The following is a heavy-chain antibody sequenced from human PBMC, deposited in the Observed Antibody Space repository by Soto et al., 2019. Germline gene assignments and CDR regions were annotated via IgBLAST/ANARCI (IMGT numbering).Heavy chain of an antibody. V-gene: IGHV3-48*01. CDR1: GFILSDCA. D-gene: IGHD7-27*01. J-gene: IGHJ6*03. CDR3: ARDLSWGSNWYYYMDV. Sequence: EVQLVESGGGLVQPGGSLRLSCATSGFILSDCAMNWVRQAPGKGLEWVSYISSSSGVIDYADSVKGPFTVSRDNARNQLYLQMNGRRAEYTAVYYCARDLSWGSNWYYYMDVWGKGTTVTVSS. CDR2: ISSSSGVI.